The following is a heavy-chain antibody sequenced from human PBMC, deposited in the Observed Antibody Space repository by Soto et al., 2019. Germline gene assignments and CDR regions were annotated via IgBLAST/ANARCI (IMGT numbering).Heavy chain of an antibody. D-gene: IGHD5-18*01. V-gene: IGHV4-31*03. CDR2: IYYSGST. J-gene: IGHJ4*02. Sequence: QVQLQESGPGLVKPSQTLSLTCTVSGGSISSGGYYWSWIRQHPGKGLEWIGYIYYSGSTYYNPSIKSRVTISVDTSKNQFSLKLSSVTAADTAVYYCASSPEQLWTPIGPFDYWGQGTLVTVSS. CDR1: GGSISSGGYY. CDR3: ASSPEQLWTPIGPFDY.